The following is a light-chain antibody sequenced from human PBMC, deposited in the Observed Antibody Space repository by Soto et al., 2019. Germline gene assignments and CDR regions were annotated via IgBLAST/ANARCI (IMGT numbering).Light chain of an antibody. V-gene: IGLV1-44*01. J-gene: IGLJ1*01. CDR1: NSNIGSNT. CDR2: YDN. CDR3: AAWDDSLNGRV. Sequence: QSVLTQPPSASGTPGQRVTISCSGSNSNIGSNTVNWYQQLPGTAPKLLIYYDNRRPSGVPDRISGSKSGTSASLAISGLQSDDEADYYCAAWDDSLNGRVFGTGTKVTVL.